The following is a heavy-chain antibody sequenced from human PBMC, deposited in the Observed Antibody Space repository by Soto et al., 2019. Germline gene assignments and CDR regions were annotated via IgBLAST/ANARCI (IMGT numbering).Heavy chain of an antibody. J-gene: IGHJ4*02. CDR2: ISYDGSNK. D-gene: IGHD1-1*01. CDR1: GFTFSSYG. CDR3: AKEFNWNYSDY. V-gene: IGHV3-30*18. Sequence: QVQLVESGGGVVQPGRSLRLSCAASGFTFSSYGMHWVRQAPGKGLEWVAVISYDGSNKYYADSVKGRFTISRDNSENTLYLQMNSLRAEDTAVYYCAKEFNWNYSDYWGQGTLVTVSS.